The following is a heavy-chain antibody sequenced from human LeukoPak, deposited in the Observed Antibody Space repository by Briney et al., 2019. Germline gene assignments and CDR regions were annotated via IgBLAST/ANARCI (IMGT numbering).Heavy chain of an antibody. Sequence: GGSLRLSCAASEFTFSSYSMNWVRQAPGKGLEWVSSISSSSSYIYYADSVKGRFTISRDNAKNSLYLQMNSLRAEDTAVYYCARVDSSGYYSFDYWGQGTLVTVSS. J-gene: IGHJ4*02. CDR2: ISSSSSYI. V-gene: IGHV3-21*01. CDR1: EFTFSSYS. D-gene: IGHD3-22*01. CDR3: ARVDSSGYYSFDY.